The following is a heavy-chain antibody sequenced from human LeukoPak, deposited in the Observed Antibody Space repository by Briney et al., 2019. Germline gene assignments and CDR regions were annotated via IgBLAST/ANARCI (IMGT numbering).Heavy chain of an antibody. CDR3: ARASREYYYDSSGYSYYFDY. CDR2: IYYSGST. D-gene: IGHD3-22*01. Sequence: SETLSLTCTVSGGSISSYYWSWIRQPPGKGLEWIGYIYYSGSTNYNPSLKSRVTISVDTSKNQFSLKLSSVTAADTAVYYCARASREYYYDSSGYSYYFDYWGQGTLVTVSS. J-gene: IGHJ4*02. CDR1: GGSISSYY. V-gene: IGHV4-59*12.